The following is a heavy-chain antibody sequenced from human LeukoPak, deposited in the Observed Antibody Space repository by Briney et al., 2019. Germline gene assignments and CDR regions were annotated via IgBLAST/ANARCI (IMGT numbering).Heavy chain of an antibody. J-gene: IGHJ4*02. CDR3: ARDPLITYSSGWQHFDY. V-gene: IGHV3-21*01. D-gene: IGHD6-19*01. Sequence: GGSLRLSCAASGFTFSSYSMNWVRQAPGKGLEWVSSISSSSSYIYYADSVKGQFTISRDNAKNSLYLQMNSLRAEDTAVYYCARDPLITYSSGWQHFDYWGQGTLVTVSS. CDR1: GFTFSSYS. CDR2: ISSSSSYI.